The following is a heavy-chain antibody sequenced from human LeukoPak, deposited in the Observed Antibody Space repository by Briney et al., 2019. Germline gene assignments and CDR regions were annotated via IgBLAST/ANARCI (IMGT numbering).Heavy chain of an antibody. CDR2: INSDGSST. V-gene: IGHV3-74*01. J-gene: IGHJ6*02. CDR1: GFTLSSYW. D-gene: IGHD2-2*01. CDR3: AREGPYCSSTSCYYYYGMDV. Sequence: GGSLRLSCAASGFTLSSYWMHWVRQAPGKGLVWVSRINSDGSSTSYADSVKGRFTISRDNAKNTLYLQMNSLRAEDTAVYYCAREGPYCSSTSCYYYYGMDVWGQGPTVTVSS.